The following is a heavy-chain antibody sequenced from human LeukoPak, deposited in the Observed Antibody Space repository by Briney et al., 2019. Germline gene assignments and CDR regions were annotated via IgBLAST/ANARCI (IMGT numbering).Heavy chain of an antibody. CDR1: GVSISTYY. CDR3: ARVGHLPAAGTYDY. Sequence: SETLSLTCSVSGVSISTYYWSWIRQPPGKGLEWIGNIFYGGSPNYNPSLKSRVTTSFDTSKNQFSLKLNFVTAADTAVYYCARVGHLPAAGTYDYWGQGTLVTVSS. CDR2: IFYGGSP. J-gene: IGHJ4*02. D-gene: IGHD6-13*01. V-gene: IGHV4-59*08.